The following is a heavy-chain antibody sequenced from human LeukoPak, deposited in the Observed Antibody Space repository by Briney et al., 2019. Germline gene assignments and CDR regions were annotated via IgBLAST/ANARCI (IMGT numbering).Heavy chain of an antibody. V-gene: IGHV3-23*01. Sequence: GGSLRLSCAASGFTFNSYGMNWVRQAPGKGLEWVSFISDSAVSTYYADSVKGRFTISRDNSKNTLYLQMNSLRAEDTALYYCAKDRSGGYIGSDYWGQGTLVTVSS. CDR2: ISDSAVST. J-gene: IGHJ4*02. CDR3: AKDRSGGYIGSDY. CDR1: GFTFNSYG. D-gene: IGHD6-19*01.